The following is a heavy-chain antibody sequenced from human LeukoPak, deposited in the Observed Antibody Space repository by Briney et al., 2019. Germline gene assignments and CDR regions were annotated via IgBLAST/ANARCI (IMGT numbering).Heavy chain of an antibody. CDR1: GFTFNRCW. CDR2: INPDGRDT. J-gene: IGHJ4*02. Sequence: GGSLRLSCVVSGFTFNRCWMNWVRQAPGKGLEWVAHINPDGRDTYYVDSVKGRFTISRDNSKNTLYLQMNSLRAEDTAVYYCATQPTTVVEYYFDYWGQGTLVTVSS. CDR3: ATQPTTVVEYYFDY. V-gene: IGHV3-7*03. D-gene: IGHD4-23*01.